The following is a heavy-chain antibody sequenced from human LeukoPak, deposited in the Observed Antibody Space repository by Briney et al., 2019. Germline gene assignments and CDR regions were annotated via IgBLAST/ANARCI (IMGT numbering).Heavy chain of an antibody. CDR3: ARDLVGGHYYDSSGYYGY. D-gene: IGHD3-22*01. J-gene: IGHJ4*02. CDR1: GFTFSSYS. Sequence: GGSLRLSCAASGFTFSSYSMNWVRQAPGKGLEWVSYISSSSSTIYYADSVKGRFTIPRDNAKNSLYLQMNSLRAEDTAVYYCARDLVGGHYYDSSGYYGYWGQGTLVTVSS. CDR2: ISSSSSTI. V-gene: IGHV3-48*01.